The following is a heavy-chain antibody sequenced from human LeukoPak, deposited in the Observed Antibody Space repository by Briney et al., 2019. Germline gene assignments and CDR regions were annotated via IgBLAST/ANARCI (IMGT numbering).Heavy chain of an antibody. CDR1: GGSFSDYY. J-gene: IGHJ4*02. CDR3: ARDATPYDFWSGWHY. V-gene: IGHV4-34*01. Sequence: PSETLSLTCAVYGGSFSDYYWSWIRQPPGKGLEWIGEINHSGNTNYNPSLKSRVTISVDKSKNQFSLKLSSVTAADTAVYYCARDATPYDFWSGWHYWGQGTLVTVSS. D-gene: IGHD3-3*01. CDR2: INHSGNT.